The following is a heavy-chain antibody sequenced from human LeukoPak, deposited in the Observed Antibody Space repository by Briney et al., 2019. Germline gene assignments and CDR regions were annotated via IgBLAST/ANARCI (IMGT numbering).Heavy chain of an antibody. J-gene: IGHJ4*02. CDR2: ISGSGGNT. CDR3: AKGGLGVAGLDYFDY. CDR1: GFTFSTYA. Sequence: GGSLRLSCAASGFTFSTYAMSWVRQAPGRGLEWASVISGSGGNTYYADSVKGRFTISRDNSKNTLHLQMNNLRAEDTAVYYCAKGGLGVAGLDYFDYWGQGTLVTVSS. D-gene: IGHD6-19*01. V-gene: IGHV3-23*01.